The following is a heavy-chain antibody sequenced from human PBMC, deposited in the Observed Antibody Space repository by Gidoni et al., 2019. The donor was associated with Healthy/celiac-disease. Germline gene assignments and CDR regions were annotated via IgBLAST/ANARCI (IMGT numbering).Heavy chain of an antibody. CDR3: ARDIRAAAGIAFDY. D-gene: IGHD6-13*01. J-gene: IGHJ4*02. V-gene: IGHV1-3*01. CDR1: GSTFTSYA. CDR2: INAGNGNT. Sequence: QVQLVQSGAEVKTPGASVTVPCKASGSTFTSYAMHWVRQAPGQRRAWMGWINAGNGNTKDSQKFQGRVTITRDTSASTAYMELSSLRSEDTAVYYCARDIRAAAGIAFDYWGQGTLVTVSS.